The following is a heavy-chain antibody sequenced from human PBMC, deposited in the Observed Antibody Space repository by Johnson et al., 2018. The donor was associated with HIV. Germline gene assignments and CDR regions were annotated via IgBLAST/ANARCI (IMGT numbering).Heavy chain of an antibody. D-gene: IGHD2-21*01. Sequence: QMLLVESGGGVVQPGRSLRLSCAASGFTFSSYAMHWVRQAQGKGLEWVAVISYDGNNKYYADSVKGRFTISRDNSRNTLYLQMNTLRTEDTALYYCAKVGRIVVAIGNDAFDIWGQGTMVTVSS. CDR3: AKVGRIVVAIGNDAFDI. V-gene: IGHV3-30-3*01. J-gene: IGHJ3*02. CDR2: ISYDGNNK. CDR1: GFTFSSYA.